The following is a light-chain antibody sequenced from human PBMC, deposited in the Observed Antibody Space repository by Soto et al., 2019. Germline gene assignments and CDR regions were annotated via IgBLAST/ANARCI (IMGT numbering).Light chain of an antibody. J-gene: IGLJ2*01. CDR3: QTWGTDIYVV. V-gene: IGLV4-69*01. Sequence: QLVLTQSPSASASLGASVKLTCTLSSGHSRYAIAWHQQQPERGPRYLMKLNSDGSHTKGDGIPDRFSGSSSGAERYLTISSLQSDDEADYYCQTWGTDIYVVFGGGTKLTVL. CDR1: SGHSRYA. CDR2: LNSDGSH.